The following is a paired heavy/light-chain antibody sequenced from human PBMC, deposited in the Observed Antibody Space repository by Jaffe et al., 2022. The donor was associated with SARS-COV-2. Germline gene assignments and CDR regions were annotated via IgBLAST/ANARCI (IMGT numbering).Heavy chain of an antibody. V-gene: IGHV1-3*01. CDR3: ARENDFLTGYGFDI. CDR1: GFTFTTYA. Sequence: QVQLVQSGAEVRRPGASVKVSCKTSGFTFTTYAIQWVRQAPGQRLEWMGWINAGNGNTKYSQKFQGRVTIIRDTSASTAYMELSSLRSEDTAVYYCARENDFLTGYGFDIWGQGTTVTVSS. D-gene: IGHD3-9*01. CDR2: INAGNGNT. J-gene: IGHJ3*02.
Light chain of an antibody. CDR2: STN. CDR1: SGSVSTSYY. Sequence: QTVVTQEPSFSVSPGGTVTLTCGLSSGSVSTSYYPSWYQQTPGQAPRTLVYSTNTRSSGVPDRFSGSILGNKAALTITGAQADDESDYYCVLYMGSGVWVIGGGTKLTVL. V-gene: IGLV8-61*01. J-gene: IGLJ3*02. CDR3: VLYMGSGVWV.